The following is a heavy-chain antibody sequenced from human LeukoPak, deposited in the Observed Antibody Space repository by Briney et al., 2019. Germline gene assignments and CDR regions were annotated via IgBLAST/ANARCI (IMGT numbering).Heavy chain of an antibody. CDR2: INHSGNT. D-gene: IGHD3-10*01. J-gene: IGHJ4*02. V-gene: IGHV4-34*01. CDR1: GGSFSGYY. Sequence: SETLSLTCAVYGGSFSGYYWSWIRQPPGKGLEWIGEINHSGNTNYNPSLKSRVTISVDTSKNQFSLKLSSVTAADTAVYYCARAYYYGSGSYKYYFDYWGQGTLVTVSS. CDR3: ARAYYYGSGSYKYYFDY.